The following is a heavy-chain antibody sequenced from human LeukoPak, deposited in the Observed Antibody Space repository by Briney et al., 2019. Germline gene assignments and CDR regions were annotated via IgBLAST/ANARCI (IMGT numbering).Heavy chain of an antibody. D-gene: IGHD6-6*01. J-gene: IGHJ4*02. Sequence: ASVKVSCKASGYTFTGYYMHWVRQAPGQGLEWMGWINPNSGGTNYAQKFQGWVTMTRDTSISTAYMELSRLRSDDTAVYYCARDRNPSSSSYGYWGQGTLVTVSS. CDR2: INPNSGGT. CDR1: GYTFTGYY. V-gene: IGHV1-2*04. CDR3: ARDRNPSSSSYGY.